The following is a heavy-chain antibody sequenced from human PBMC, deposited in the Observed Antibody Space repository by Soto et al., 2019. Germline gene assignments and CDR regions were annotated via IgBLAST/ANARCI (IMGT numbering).Heavy chain of an antibody. CDR3: ARDGYEHGIVGATTFDY. J-gene: IGHJ4*02. Sequence: QVQLVQSGAEVKKPGSSVKVSCKGSGGTFSSYAISWVRQAPGQGLEWMGGIIPIFGTANYAQKFQGRVTITADESTSTAYMELSSLRSEDTAVYYCARDGYEHGIVGATTFDYWGQGTLVTVSS. CDR1: GGTFSSYA. V-gene: IGHV1-69*01. D-gene: IGHD1-26*01. CDR2: IIPIFGTA.